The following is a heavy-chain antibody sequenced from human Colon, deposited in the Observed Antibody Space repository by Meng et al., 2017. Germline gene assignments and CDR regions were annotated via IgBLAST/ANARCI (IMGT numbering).Heavy chain of an antibody. CDR3: ARADCTAGICYQFDN. J-gene: IGHJ4*02. V-gene: IGHV4-31*03. CDR1: GLSTGTTGDY. CDR2: IFYTGTA. Sequence: ESGPGLVKPSQALSSACKFSGLSTGTTGDYWTWIRQRPGKGLEWIGKIFYTGTAHYNPSLKTRAAMSVDRSKNQFSLKLSSVTAADTAVYYCARADCTAGICYQFDNWGQGTLVTVSS. D-gene: IGHD2-8*02.